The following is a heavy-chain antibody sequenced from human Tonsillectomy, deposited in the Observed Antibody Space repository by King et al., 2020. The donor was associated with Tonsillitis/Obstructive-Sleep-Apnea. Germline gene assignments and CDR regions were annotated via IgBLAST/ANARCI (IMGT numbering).Heavy chain of an antibody. CDR3: AKGRLRYFDG. V-gene: IGHV3-43*01. J-gene: IGHJ4*02. D-gene: IGHD3-16*01. CDR2: ITWDGVIT. Sequence: DVQLVESGGVVVHPGESLRLSCAASGFTFHEYTMHWVRQTPGKGLEWVSLITWDGVITFYADSVEGRFTISRDNSKNSLYLQMNGLRAEDTALYYCAKGRLRYFDGWGQGTLVTVSS. CDR1: GFTFHEYT.